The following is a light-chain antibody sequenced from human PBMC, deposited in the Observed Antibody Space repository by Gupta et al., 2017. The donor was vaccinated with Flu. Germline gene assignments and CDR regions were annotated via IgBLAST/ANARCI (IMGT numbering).Light chain of an antibody. Sequence: TSCTATSSGVGGYNYVSWCQQHPGKAPKLMIYHVSSRPSEVSNRFSGSKSGTTASLTISGLQAEEEADYYSCSRPSGDNFHVFGTGTKVTVL. CDR1: SSGVGGYNY. V-gene: IGLV2-14*04. CDR3: CSRPSGDNFHV. CDR2: HVS. J-gene: IGLJ1*01.